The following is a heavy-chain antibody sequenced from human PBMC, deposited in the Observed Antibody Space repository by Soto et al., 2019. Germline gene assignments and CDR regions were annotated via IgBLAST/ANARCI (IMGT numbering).Heavy chain of an antibody. Sequence: ASVKVSCKASGYTFTSYGISWVRQAPGQGLEWMGWISAYNGNTKYAQKLQGRVTMTTDTSTSTAYMELRSLRSDDTAVYYCARDSGSYSQAEKLFDYWGQGTLVTVSS. CDR1: GYTFTSYG. D-gene: IGHD1-26*01. CDR3: ARDSGSYSQAEKLFDY. V-gene: IGHV1-18*04. J-gene: IGHJ4*02. CDR2: ISAYNGNT.